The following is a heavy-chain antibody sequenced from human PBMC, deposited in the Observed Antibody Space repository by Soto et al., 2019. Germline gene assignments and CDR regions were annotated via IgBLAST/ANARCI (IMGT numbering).Heavy chain of an antibody. CDR2: ISGSGDFT. CDR1: GFTLSSYA. J-gene: IGHJ3*02. CDR3: ARAPTIFGVGVDAFDI. V-gene: IGHV3-23*01. D-gene: IGHD3-3*01. Sequence: EVQMLESGGGLVQPGGSLRLSCAASGFTLSSYALSWVRQAPGKGLEWVSGISGSGDFTFDADSVRGRFTISRDNSMNTLHLQINSLRVEDTAVYYCARAPTIFGVGVDAFDIWGQGPMATVPS.